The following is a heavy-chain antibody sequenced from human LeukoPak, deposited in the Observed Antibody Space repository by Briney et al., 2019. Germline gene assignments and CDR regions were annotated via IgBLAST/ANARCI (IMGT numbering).Heavy chain of an antibody. V-gene: IGHV1-8*01. CDR1: GYTLTSYD. J-gene: IGHJ4*02. CDR2: MNPNSGNT. CDR3: ARGLTVTTRPAGY. D-gene: IGHD4-17*01. Sequence: ASVKVSRKXSGYTLTSYDINWVRQATGQGLEWMGWMNPNSGNTDYAQKFQGRVTMTRNASISTAYMELSSLRSEDTAMYYCARGLTVTTRPAGYWGQGTLVTVSS.